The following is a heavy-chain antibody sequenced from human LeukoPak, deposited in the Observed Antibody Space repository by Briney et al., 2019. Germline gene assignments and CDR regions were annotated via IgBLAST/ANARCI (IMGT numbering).Heavy chain of an antibody. CDR1: GYTFTSYG. CDR2: ISTYNGNT. Sequence: ASVTVSCTASGYTFTSYGISWGRQAPGQGLEWMGWISTYNGNTNYAQKLQGRVSMTTDTSTSTAYMELRSLRSDDTAVYYCARVRSGYSGYDKGTFDYGGQGTLVTVSS. J-gene: IGHJ4*02. CDR3: ARVRSGYSGYDKGTFDY. V-gene: IGHV1-18*01. D-gene: IGHD5-12*01.